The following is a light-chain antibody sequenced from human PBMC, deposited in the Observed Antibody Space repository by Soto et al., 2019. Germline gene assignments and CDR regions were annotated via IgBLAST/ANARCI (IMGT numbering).Light chain of an antibody. CDR1: QSIDSNY. CDR3: QQDYNLPFT. CDR2: GAS. J-gene: IGKJ5*01. V-gene: IGKV3D-7*01. Sequence: EIVLTQSPGTLSLSPWERATLSCRASQSIDSNYLSWYQQKPGQAPRLIISGASTRATGTPARFSGSGSGTDFTLTISSLQPEDFAVYYCQQDYNLPFTFGQGTRLEIK.